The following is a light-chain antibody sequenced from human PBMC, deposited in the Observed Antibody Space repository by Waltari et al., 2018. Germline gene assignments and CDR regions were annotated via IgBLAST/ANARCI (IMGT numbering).Light chain of an antibody. Sequence: ILLTLSPGTVSLSPGKRDTLSGRASQSIRRYIAWYQQKPGQAHRLLIYGASTRATGIPDRCSGSGSGTDFSLTISGLEPEDSAVYYCQHHVRLPATFGQGTKVEIK. CDR1: QSIRRY. CDR3: QHHVRLPAT. J-gene: IGKJ1*01. V-gene: IGKV3-20*01. CDR2: GAS.